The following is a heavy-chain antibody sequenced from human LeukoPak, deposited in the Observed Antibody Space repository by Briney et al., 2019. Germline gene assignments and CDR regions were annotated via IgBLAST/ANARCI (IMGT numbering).Heavy chain of an antibody. Sequence: PSETLSLTCTVSGGSISSHYWSWIRQPPGKGLEWIGYISYSGSTNFNPSLKSRVTISVDTSKNQFSLKLSSVTAADTAVYYCARGSNYDILTGYYPTFDYWGQGTLVTVSS. CDR1: GGSISSHY. J-gene: IGHJ4*02. V-gene: IGHV4-59*11. CDR3: ARGSNYDILTGYYPTFDY. CDR2: ISYSGST. D-gene: IGHD3-9*01.